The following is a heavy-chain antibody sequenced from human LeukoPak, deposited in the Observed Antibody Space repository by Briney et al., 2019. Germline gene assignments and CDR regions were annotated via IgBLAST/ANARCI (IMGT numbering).Heavy chain of an antibody. D-gene: IGHD3-22*01. J-gene: IGHJ3*02. V-gene: IGHV3-9*01. CDR1: RFTFDDYA. Sequence: PGRSLRLSCAASRFTFDDYAMHWVRRAPGKGLEWVSGISWNSGSIGYADSVKGRFTISRDNAKNSLYLQMNSLRAEDTALYYCAKGITMIVDNAFDIWGQGTMVTVSS. CDR2: ISWNSGSI. CDR3: AKGITMIVDNAFDI.